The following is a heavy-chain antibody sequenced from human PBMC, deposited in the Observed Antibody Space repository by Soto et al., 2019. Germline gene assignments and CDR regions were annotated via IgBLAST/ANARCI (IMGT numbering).Heavy chain of an antibody. CDR1: GGSFSGYY. CDR3: PSEDYDSSGYHDEVSDY. V-gene: IGHV4-34*01. Sequence: SETLCLTCAVYGGSFSGYYWSWIRQPPGKGLEWIGEINHSGSTNYNPSLKSRVTISVDTSKNQFSLKLSSVTAADPAVYYCPSEDYDSSGYHDEVSDYWGQGTLVTGS. D-gene: IGHD3-22*01. J-gene: IGHJ4*02. CDR2: INHSGST.